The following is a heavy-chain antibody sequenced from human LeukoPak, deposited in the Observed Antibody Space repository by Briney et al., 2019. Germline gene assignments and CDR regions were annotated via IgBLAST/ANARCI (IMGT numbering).Heavy chain of an antibody. V-gene: IGHV3-30-3*01. D-gene: IGHD5-18*01. CDR2: ISYDGSNK. J-gene: IGHJ4*02. CDR3: ARVMDTAMVPHFDY. CDR1: GFTFSSYA. Sequence: GGSLRLSCTASGFTFSSYAVHWVRQAPGKGLEWVAVISYDGSNKYYADSVKGRFTISRDNSKNTLYLQMNSLRAEDTAVYCCARVMDTAMVPHFDYWGQGTLVTVSS.